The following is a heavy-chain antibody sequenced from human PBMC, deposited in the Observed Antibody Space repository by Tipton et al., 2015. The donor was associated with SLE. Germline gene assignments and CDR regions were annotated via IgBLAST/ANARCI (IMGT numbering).Heavy chain of an antibody. D-gene: IGHD2-2*01. CDR1: GGSINSNY. CDR3: VREAADCRDGLCGDWYDP. J-gene: IGHJ5*02. V-gene: IGHV4-59*12. CDR2: LFYSGVA. Sequence: TLSLTCTVSGGSINSNYWNWIRQPPGKGLEWIGSLFYSGVATYNPSLESRVTISLDTSKQHFSLRLTSGTAADTAVYYCVREAADCRDGLCGDWYDPWGQGTLVTVSS.